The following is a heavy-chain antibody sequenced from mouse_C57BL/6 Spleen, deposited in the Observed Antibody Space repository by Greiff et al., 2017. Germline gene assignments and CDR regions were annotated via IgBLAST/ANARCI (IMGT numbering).Heavy chain of an antibody. CDR3: ARPYDYGRDYYAMDY. J-gene: IGHJ4*01. D-gene: IGHD2-4*01. V-gene: IGHV5-17*01. Sequence: EVQLVESGGGLVKPGGSLKLSCAASGFTFSDYGMHWVRQAPEKGLEWVAYISSGSSTIYYADTVKGRFTISRDHAKNTLFLQMTSLRSEDTAMYYCARPYDYGRDYYAMDYWGQGTSVTVSS. CDR1: GFTFSDYG. CDR2: ISSGSSTI.